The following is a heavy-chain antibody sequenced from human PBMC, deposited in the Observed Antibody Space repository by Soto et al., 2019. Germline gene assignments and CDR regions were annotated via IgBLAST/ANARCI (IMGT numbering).Heavy chain of an antibody. Sequence: SETLSLTCAVYGGSFSGYYWSWIRQPPGKGLEWIGEINHSGSTNYNPSLKSRVTISVDTSKNQFSLKLSSVTAADTAVYYCARDGSAWSGYYMSGYHYGMAVWGQGTSVTVSS. D-gene: IGHD3-3*01. V-gene: IGHV4-34*01. CDR2: INHSGST. CDR3: ARDGSAWSGYYMSGYHYGMAV. CDR1: GGSFSGYY. J-gene: IGHJ6*02.